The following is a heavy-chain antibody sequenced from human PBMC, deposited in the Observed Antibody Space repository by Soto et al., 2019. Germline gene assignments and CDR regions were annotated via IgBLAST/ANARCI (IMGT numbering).Heavy chain of an antibody. CDR1: GFSFSSYA. D-gene: IGHD2-2*01. V-gene: IGHV3-23*01. CDR2: ISGSGGST. J-gene: IGHJ4*02. Sequence: XVCLRLSCAASGFSFSSYAMSWVRQAPGKGLEWVSAISGSGGSTYYADSVKGRFTISRDNSKNTLYLQMNSLRAEDTAVYYCAKDFKAYIVVVPAAISCDYWGQRTLVTVSS. CDR3: AKDFKAYIVVVPAAISCDY.